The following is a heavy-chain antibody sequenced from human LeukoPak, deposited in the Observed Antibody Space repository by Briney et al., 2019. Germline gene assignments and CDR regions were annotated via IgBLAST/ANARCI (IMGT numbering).Heavy chain of an antibody. D-gene: IGHD6-19*01. CDR1: GYTFTGYY. J-gene: IGHJ4*02. Sequence: ASVKVSRKASGYTFTGYYMHWVRQAPGQGLEWMGWINPNSGGTNYAQKFQGRVTMTRDTSISTAYMELSRLRSDDTAVYYCARDSHASGWYNYWGQGTLVTVSS. CDR3: ARDSHASGWYNY. CDR2: INPNSGGT. V-gene: IGHV1-2*02.